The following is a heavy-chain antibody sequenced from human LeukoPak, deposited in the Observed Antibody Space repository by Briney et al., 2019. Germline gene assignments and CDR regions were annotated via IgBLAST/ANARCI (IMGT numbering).Heavy chain of an antibody. Sequence: ASVKVSCKASGHSFTGYYMYWVRQAPGQGLEWMERINPNSGGTNYAQKFQGRVTMTRDTSISTAYMELSRLGSDDTAVYHCARGRSSWYDLDYWGQGTLVTVSS. CDR3: ARGRSSWYDLDY. D-gene: IGHD6-13*01. CDR1: GHSFTGYY. CDR2: INPNSGGT. J-gene: IGHJ4*02. V-gene: IGHV1-2*06.